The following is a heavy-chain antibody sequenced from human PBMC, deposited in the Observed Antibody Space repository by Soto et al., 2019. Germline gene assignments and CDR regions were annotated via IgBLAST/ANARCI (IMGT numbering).Heavy chain of an antibody. CDR3: ARETYSSTNFDS. Sequence: QVTLKESGPTLVRPTQTLTLTCTFSGFSLSTSGVGVGWIRQPPGKALEWLALIYWDDDHRYSPSLKTRLTITKDTSKNQVVLTMTKLDPADTATYYCARETYSSTNFDSWGQGTLVTVSS. V-gene: IGHV2-5*02. CDR2: IYWDDDH. CDR1: GFSLSTSGVG. D-gene: IGHD6-13*01. J-gene: IGHJ4*02.